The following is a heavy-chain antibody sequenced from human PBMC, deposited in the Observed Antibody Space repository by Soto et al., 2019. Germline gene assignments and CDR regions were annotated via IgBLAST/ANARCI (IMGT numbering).Heavy chain of an antibody. V-gene: IGHV1-18*01. CDR3: ARDIEGYSYGSNFDY. D-gene: IGHD5-18*01. Sequence: QVQLVQSGAEVKKPGASVKVSCKASGYTFTSYGISWVRQAPGQGLEWMGWISAYNGNTNYAQKLKGRVTMTTDTSTSTAYMELRSLRSDDTAVYYCARDIEGYSYGSNFDYWGQGTLVTVSS. J-gene: IGHJ4*02. CDR1: GYTFTSYG. CDR2: ISAYNGNT.